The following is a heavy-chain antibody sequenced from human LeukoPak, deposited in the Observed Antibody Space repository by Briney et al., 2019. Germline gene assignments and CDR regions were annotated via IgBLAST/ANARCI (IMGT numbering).Heavy chain of an antibody. Sequence: ASVKVSCKASGYTFTSYGISWVRQAPGQGLEWMGWISTYNGNTNYAQKLQGRVTMTTDTSTSTAYMELRSLRSDDTAVYYCARYVSGGWFYYFDYWGQGTLVTVSS. CDR1: GYTFTSYG. CDR3: ARYVSGGWFYYFDY. V-gene: IGHV1-18*01. CDR2: ISTYNGNT. D-gene: IGHD6-19*01. J-gene: IGHJ4*02.